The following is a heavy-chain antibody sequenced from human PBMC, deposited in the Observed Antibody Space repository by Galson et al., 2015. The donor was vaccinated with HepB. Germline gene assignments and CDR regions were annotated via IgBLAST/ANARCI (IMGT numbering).Heavy chain of an antibody. J-gene: IGHJ4*02. D-gene: IGHD3-9*01. Sequence: PALVKPTQTLTLTCTFSGFSLRSSGAGVGWIRHPPGKALEWLALIYYDHNQYSPSLKSRLTITKDTSKNQVVLTMTNMDPVDTATYYCAHRRIDWAGWGNFDYWGQGALVTVSS. CDR2: IYYDHN. CDR3: AHRRIDWAGWGNFDY. CDR1: GFSLRSSGAG. V-gene: IGHV2-5*01.